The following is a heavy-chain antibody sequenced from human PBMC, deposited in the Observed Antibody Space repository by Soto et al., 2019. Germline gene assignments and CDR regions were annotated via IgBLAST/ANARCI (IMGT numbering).Heavy chain of an antibody. V-gene: IGHV4-39*01. CDR1: GGSISSSSYY. CDR2: IYYSGST. J-gene: IGHJ5*02. Sequence: SETLSLTCTVSGGSISSSSYYWGWIRQPPGKGLEWIGSIYYSGSTYYNPSLKSRVTISVDTSKNQFSLKLSSVTAAETAVYYCARQSIAPTYYDILTGYYKGPWGQGTLVTVSS. CDR3: ARQSIAPTYYDILTGYYKGP. D-gene: IGHD3-9*01.